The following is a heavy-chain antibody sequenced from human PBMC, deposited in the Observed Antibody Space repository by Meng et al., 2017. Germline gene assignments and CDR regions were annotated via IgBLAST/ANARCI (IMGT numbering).Heavy chain of an antibody. D-gene: IGHD1-26*01. V-gene: IGHV1-18*01. CDR2: ISAYNGNT. CDR3: ARDPALPGWEEGHAFDI. Sequence: ASVKVSCKASGYTFTSYGISWVRQAPGQGLEWMGWISAYNGNTNYAQKLQGRVTMTTDTSTSTAYMELRSLRSDDTAVYYCARDPALPGWEEGHAFDIWGQGTMVTVAS. CDR1: GYTFTSYG. J-gene: IGHJ3*02.